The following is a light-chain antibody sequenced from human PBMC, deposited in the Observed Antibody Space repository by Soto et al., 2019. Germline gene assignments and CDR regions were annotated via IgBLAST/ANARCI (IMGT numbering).Light chain of an antibody. Sequence: EILLTQSPATLSVSPGERATLSCRASQSISSNLAWYQQKPGQAPRLLIYAVSTEATGIPARFSGSGSGTEFTLTISCLQSEDFATYYCQQYYSYPWTFGQGTKVDIK. CDR2: AVS. J-gene: IGKJ1*01. V-gene: IGKV3-15*01. CDR3: QQYYSYPWT. CDR1: QSISSN.